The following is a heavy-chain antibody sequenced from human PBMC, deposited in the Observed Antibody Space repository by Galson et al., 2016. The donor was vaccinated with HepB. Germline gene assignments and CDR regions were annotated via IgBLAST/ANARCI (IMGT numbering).Heavy chain of an antibody. CDR1: GFTFSTYW. CDR3: ARIYHDYVWGSYRHVAFDI. D-gene: IGHD3-16*02. Sequence: SLRLSCAASGFTFSTYWVTWVRQAPGKGLEWVANVKEDGSENFYVDSVKGRFTISRDNTQNSLYLQMNSLRADDTAVYYCARIYHDYVWGSYRHVAFDIWGQGTMVTVSS. V-gene: IGHV3-7*01. CDR2: VKEDGSEN. J-gene: IGHJ3*02.